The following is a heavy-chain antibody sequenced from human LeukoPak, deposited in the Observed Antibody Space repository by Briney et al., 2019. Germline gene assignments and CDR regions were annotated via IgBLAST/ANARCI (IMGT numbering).Heavy chain of an antibody. D-gene: IGHD3-10*01. CDR1: GITLSNYG. CDR3: AKRGVVIRVFLVGFHKEAYYFDS. Sequence: GGSLRLSCAVSGITLSNYGMSWVRQAPGKGLEWVAGLSGSGGGTNYADSVQGRFTISRDNPKNTLYLQMNSMRAEDTAVYFCAKRGVVIRVFLVGFHKEAYYFDSWGQGALVTVSS. V-gene: IGHV3-23*01. J-gene: IGHJ4*02. CDR2: LSGSGGGT.